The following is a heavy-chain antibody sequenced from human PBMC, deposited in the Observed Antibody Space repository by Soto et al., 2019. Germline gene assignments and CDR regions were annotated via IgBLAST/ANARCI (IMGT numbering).Heavy chain of an antibody. CDR1: GGSISSSSYY. D-gene: IGHD4-17*01. CDR3: ATSLTGRYGDPLNWFDP. J-gene: IGHJ5*02. CDR2: IYYSGST. Sequence: SETLSLTCTVSGGSISSSSYYWGWIRQPPGKGLEWIGSIYYSGSTYYNPSLKSRVTISVDTSKNQFSLKLSSVTAADTAVYYCATSLTGRYGDPLNWFDPWGQGTLVTVSS. V-gene: IGHV4-39*01.